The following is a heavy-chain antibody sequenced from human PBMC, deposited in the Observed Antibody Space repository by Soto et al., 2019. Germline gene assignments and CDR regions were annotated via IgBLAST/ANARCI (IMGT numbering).Heavy chain of an antibody. CDR2: ITNINIRM. V-gene: IGHV3-11*01. Sequence: GGSLRLSCEVSGFNFNDYHMSWIRQAPGKGLEWVSHITNINIRMYYADSVKGRFTISRDNAKKSLYLQMDSLRAEDTAVYFCARGSSGYISSWYYFDYWGRGTLVTVSS. J-gene: IGHJ4*02. D-gene: IGHD6-13*01. CDR3: ARGSSGYISSWYYFDY. CDR1: GFNFNDYH.